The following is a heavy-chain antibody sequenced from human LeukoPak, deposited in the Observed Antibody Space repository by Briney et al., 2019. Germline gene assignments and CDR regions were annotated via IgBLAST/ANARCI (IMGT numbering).Heavy chain of an antibody. CDR1: GGSINTRSYY. CDR3: ARLPILGVVDY. D-gene: IGHD1-26*01. J-gene: IGHJ4*02. Sequence: SETLFLTCSVSGGSINTRSYYWGWIRQPPGKDLEWIGSIYYGGLTYYNPSLKSRVTLSADTSRNHFFLKVNSVTAADTSVYYCARLPILGVVDYWGQGILVTVSS. CDR2: IYYGGLT. V-gene: IGHV4-39*02.